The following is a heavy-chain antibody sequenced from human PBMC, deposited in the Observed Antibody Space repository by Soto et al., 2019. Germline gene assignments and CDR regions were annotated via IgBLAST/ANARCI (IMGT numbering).Heavy chain of an antibody. D-gene: IGHD4-17*01. Sequence: PGESLKISCKGFGYTFTTYWIAWVRQMPGKGLEWMGIIYPGDSDTRYRPSFQGQVTISADKSISTAYLQWSSLKASDTAMYYCARTISYGRQARAFDYWGRGTLVTV. CDR2: IYPGDSDT. J-gene: IGHJ4*02. V-gene: IGHV5-51*01. CDR3: ARTISYGRQARAFDY. CDR1: GYTFTTYW.